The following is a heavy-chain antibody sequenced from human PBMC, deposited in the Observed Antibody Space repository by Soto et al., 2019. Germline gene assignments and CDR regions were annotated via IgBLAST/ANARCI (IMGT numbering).Heavy chain of an antibody. D-gene: IGHD3-10*01. CDR1: GFSLSTTEVG. Sequence: QITLRESGPTLVNPTQTLTLTCTLSGFSLSTTEVGVGWFRQPPGRALEWLALIYWDDDKRYSPSLKNRLTITKDTSKNQVVLTMTNMDPVDTATYYSAHREFSGIRGVIRLFDPWGQGTLVTVSS. CDR3: AHREFSGIRGVIRLFDP. CDR2: IYWDDDK. J-gene: IGHJ5*02. V-gene: IGHV2-5*02.